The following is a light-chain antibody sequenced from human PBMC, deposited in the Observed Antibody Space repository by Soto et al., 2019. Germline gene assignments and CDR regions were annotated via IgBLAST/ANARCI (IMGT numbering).Light chain of an antibody. V-gene: IGKV3-11*01. CDR1: QSISSY. J-gene: IGKJ4*01. CDR3: HHRRKWPLT. CDR2: DAS. Sequence: EILLTQSPATLSLSPGERATLSCRASQSISSYLAWYQQKPGQAPRLLIYDASNRAAGVTARFSGSGSGTDFYLTICSLETEDFGVYYCHHRRKWPLTVGRATKVEIK.